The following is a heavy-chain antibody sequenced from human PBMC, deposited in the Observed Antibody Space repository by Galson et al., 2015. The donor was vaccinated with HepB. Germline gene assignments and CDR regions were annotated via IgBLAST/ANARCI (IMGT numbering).Heavy chain of an antibody. CDR1: GDSVSSNSAA. CDR2: TYYRSKWYN. CDR3: ASSFYSSGWENFFDY. Sequence: CAISGDSVSSNSAAWNWIRQSPSRGLEWLGRTYYRSKWYNDYAVSVKSRISITPDTSKNQLPLQLNSVTPEDTAVYYCASSFYSSGWENFFDYWGQGTLVPVSS. J-gene: IGHJ4*02. V-gene: IGHV6-1*01. D-gene: IGHD6-19*01.